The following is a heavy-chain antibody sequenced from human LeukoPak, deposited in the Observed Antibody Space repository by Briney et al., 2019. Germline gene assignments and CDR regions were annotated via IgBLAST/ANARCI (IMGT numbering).Heavy chain of an antibody. Sequence: ASVKVSCKASGGTFSSYAISWVRQAPGQGLEWMGGIIPIFGTANYAQKFRGRVTITADESTSTAYMELSSLRSEDTAVYYCARLIYPYYYDSSGPPFDIWGQGTMVTVSS. CDR1: GGTFSSYA. D-gene: IGHD3-22*01. V-gene: IGHV1-69*13. CDR2: IIPIFGTA. CDR3: ARLIYPYYYDSSGPPFDI. J-gene: IGHJ3*02.